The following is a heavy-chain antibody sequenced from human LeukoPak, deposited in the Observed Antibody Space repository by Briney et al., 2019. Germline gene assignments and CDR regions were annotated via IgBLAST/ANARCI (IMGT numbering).Heavy chain of an antibody. D-gene: IGHD3-10*01. V-gene: IGHV1-2*06. CDR1: GYTFTGYY. Sequence: ASVKVSCKASGYTFTGYYMHWVRQAPGQGLERMGRINPNSGGTNYAQKFQGRVTMTRDTSISTAYMELSRLRSDDTAVYYCASLNGGPGGYYFDYWGQGTLVTVSS. CDR2: INPNSGGT. CDR3: ASLNGGPGGYYFDY. J-gene: IGHJ4*02.